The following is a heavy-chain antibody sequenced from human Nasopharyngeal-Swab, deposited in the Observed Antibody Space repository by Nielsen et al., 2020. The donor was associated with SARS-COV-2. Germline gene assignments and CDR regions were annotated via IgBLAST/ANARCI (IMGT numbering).Heavy chain of an antibody. V-gene: IGHV1-2*06. CDR2: INPNSGGT. D-gene: IGHD6-25*01. J-gene: IGHJ5*02. Sequence: WVRQAPGQGLEWMGRINPNSGGTNYAQKFQGRVTMTRDTSISTAYMELSRLRSDDTAVYYCARERQRANWFDPWGQGTLVTVSS. CDR3: ARERQRANWFDP.